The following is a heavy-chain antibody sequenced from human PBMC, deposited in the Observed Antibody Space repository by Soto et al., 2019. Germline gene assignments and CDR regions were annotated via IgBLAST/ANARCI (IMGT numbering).Heavy chain of an antibody. V-gene: IGHV1-69*01. J-gene: IGHJ4*02. CDR2: IIPIFGMW. Sequence: QVRLVQSGAEVRKPGSPVRFSCNASGGTFNTYVISWVRQAPGQGLEWMGGIIPIFGMWNYVQKFQGRVTLSADEHTTTFYMELKSLTSDDTALYYCASARGVQFTFVNHFDSWGQGTLVSISS. D-gene: IGHD2-21*01. CDR3: ASARGVQFTFVNHFDS. CDR1: GGTFNTYV.